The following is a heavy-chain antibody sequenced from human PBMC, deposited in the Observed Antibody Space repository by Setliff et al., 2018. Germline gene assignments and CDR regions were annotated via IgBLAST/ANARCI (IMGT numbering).Heavy chain of an antibody. Sequence: ASVKVSCKASGYIFNDFYIHWVRQAPGQGLGWMGWINTNTGNPTYAQGFTGRFVFSLDTSVSTAYLQISSLKAEDTAVYYCARDRDGMFMFDSWGQGTLVTVSS. CDR2: INTNTGNP. J-gene: IGHJ4*02. CDR1: GYIFNDFY. CDR3: ARDRDGMFMFDS. D-gene: IGHD3-10*02. V-gene: IGHV7-4-1*02.